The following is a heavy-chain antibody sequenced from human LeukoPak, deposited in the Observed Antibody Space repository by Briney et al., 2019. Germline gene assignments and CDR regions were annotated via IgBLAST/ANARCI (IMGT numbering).Heavy chain of an antibody. V-gene: IGHV4-34*01. CDR2: INHSGST. CDR1: GGSFSGYY. CDR3: ARGLFTPTLLTYYYYYMDV. J-gene: IGHJ6*03. Sequence: SETLSLTCAVYGGSFSGYYWSWIRQPPGKGLEWIGEINHSGSTNYNPSLKSRATISVDTSKNQFSLKLSSVTAADTAVYYCARGLFTPTLLTYYYYYMDVWGKGTTVTVSS.